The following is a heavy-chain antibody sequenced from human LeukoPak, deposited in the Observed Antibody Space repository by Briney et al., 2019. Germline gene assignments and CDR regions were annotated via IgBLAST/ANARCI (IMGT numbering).Heavy chain of an antibody. J-gene: IGHJ6*04. Sequence: GGSLRLSCAASGFTFSSYEMNWVRQAPGKGLEWVSYISSSGSTIYYADSVKGRFTISRDNAKNSLYLQMNSLRAEDTAVHYCASSLYYYGMDVWGKGTTVTVSS. CDR1: GFTFSSYE. CDR2: ISSSGSTI. V-gene: IGHV3-48*03. CDR3: ASSLYYYGMDV.